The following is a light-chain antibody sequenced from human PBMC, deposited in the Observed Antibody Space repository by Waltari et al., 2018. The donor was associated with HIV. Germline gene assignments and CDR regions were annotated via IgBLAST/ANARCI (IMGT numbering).Light chain of an antibody. CDR3: AAWDDGLSGPV. Sequence: SVLTQPPSASGTPGQRVTISCSGRNSNIGSNYVYWYQQLPGTAPKLLIYRSNQRPSGVPDRFSGSKSGTSASLAISGLRSDDEADYYCAAWDDGLSGPVFGGGTKLTVL. J-gene: IGLJ3*02. V-gene: IGLV1-47*01. CDR2: RSN. CDR1: NSNIGSNY.